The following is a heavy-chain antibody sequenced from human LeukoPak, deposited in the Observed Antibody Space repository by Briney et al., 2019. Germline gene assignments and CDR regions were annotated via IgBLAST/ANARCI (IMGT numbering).Heavy chain of an antibody. Sequence: PGGSLRLSCAASGFTFRSYDMSWVRQAPGKGLEWVSAISGSGGSTYYADSVKGRFTISRDNSKNTLYLQMNSLRAEDTAVYYCAIDTYQLKEYYYYGMDVWGQGTTVTVSS. V-gene: IGHV3-23*01. D-gene: IGHD2-2*01. CDR1: GFTFRSYD. J-gene: IGHJ6*02. CDR3: AIDTYQLKEYYYYGMDV. CDR2: ISGSGGST.